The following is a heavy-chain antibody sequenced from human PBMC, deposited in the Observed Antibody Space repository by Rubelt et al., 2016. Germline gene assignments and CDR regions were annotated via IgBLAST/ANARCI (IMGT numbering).Heavy chain of an antibody. Sequence: QVQLQQWGAGLLKPSETLSLTCAVYGGSFSGYYWSWIRQPPGKGLEWIGEINHSGSTNYNPSLKSRVTISFDTSKNKFSLKLGSVTAADTAVYYCARYSSTWDSVAAFDYWGQGTLVTVSS. J-gene: IGHJ4*02. CDR3: ARYSSTWDSVAAFDY. CDR1: GGSFSGYY. CDR2: INHSGST. D-gene: IGHD6-13*01. V-gene: IGHV4-34*01.